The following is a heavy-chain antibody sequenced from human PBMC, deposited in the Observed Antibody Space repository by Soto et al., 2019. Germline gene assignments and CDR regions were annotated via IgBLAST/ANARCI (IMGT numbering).Heavy chain of an antibody. CDR3: ARDRYYYDSSGYYIPNY. V-gene: IGHV1-18*01. J-gene: IGHJ4*02. CDR2: ISAYNGNT. D-gene: IGHD3-22*01. CDR1: GYTFTSYG. Sequence: ASVKVSCKASGYTFTSYGISWVRQAPGQGFEWMGWISAYNGNTNYAQKLQGRVTMTTDTSTSTAYMELRSLRSDDTAVYYCARDRYYYDSSGYYIPNYWGQGTLVTVSS.